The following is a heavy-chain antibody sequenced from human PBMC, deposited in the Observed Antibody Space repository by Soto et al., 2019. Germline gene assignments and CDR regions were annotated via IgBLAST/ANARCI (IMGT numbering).Heavy chain of an antibody. CDR1: GFTFSNAW. V-gene: IGHV3-15*01. D-gene: IGHD3-10*01. CDR2: IKSKIDGGTT. Sequence: EVQVVESGGGLVKPGGSLRLSCAASGFTFSNAWMSWVRQAPGKGLEWVGRIKSKIDGGTTDYAAPVKGRFTISRDDSKNMLYLQMNSLKTEDTAVYYCGNLRPYGYWGQGTLVTVSS. J-gene: IGHJ4*02. CDR3: GNLRPYGY.